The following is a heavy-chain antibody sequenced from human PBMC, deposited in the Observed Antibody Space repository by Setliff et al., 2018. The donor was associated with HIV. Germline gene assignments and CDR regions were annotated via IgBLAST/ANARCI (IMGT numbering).Heavy chain of an antibody. D-gene: IGHD3-22*01. V-gene: IGHV4-59*11. CDR3: ARAFFFDTSGYRSYYHYMDV. CDR2: IDYSGST. Sequence: SETLSLTCTVPGGSISSHYWTWIRQPPGRGVECIGYIDYSGSTNQNPSLKSRVTMSVDTSKNQFSLRLSSVTAADTAPYYCARAFFFDTSGYRSYYHYMDVWGKGTTVTVS. J-gene: IGHJ6*03. CDR1: GGSISSHY.